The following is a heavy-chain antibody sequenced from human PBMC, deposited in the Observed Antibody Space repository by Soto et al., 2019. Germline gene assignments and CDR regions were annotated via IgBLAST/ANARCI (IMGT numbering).Heavy chain of an antibody. CDR3: ARELTGTKEGHFDY. CDR1: GGSVSSGSYY. D-gene: IGHD1-20*01. Sequence: QVQLQESGPGLVKTSETLSLTCTVSGGSVSSGSYYWSWIRQPPGKGLEWIGYIYYSGSTNYNPSLKSRVTISVDTSKNQFSLKLSSVTAADTAVYYCARELTGTKEGHFDYWGQGTLVTVSS. J-gene: IGHJ4*02. V-gene: IGHV4-61*01. CDR2: IYYSGST.